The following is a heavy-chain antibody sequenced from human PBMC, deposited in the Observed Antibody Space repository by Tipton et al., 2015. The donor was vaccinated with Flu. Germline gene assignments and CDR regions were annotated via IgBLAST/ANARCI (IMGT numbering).Heavy chain of an antibody. CDR1: GGSFSGYY. CDR3: ASERSYGDWYFDL. J-gene: IGHJ2*01. V-gene: IGHV4-59*10. CDR2: TYISGST. Sequence: TLSLTCAVYGGSFSGYYWSWIRQSAGKGLEWIGRTYISGSTNYNPSLKSRVTLSVDTSKNQFSLKLSSVTAADMAIYYCASERSYGDWYFDLWGRGTLVTVSS. D-gene: IGHD4-17*01.